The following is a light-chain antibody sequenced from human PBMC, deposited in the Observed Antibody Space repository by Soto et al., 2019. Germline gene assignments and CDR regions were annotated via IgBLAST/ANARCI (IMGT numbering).Light chain of an antibody. J-gene: IGLJ3*02. V-gene: IGLV1-44*01. CDR2: GNN. CDR3: AAWDDSLSGPV. CDR1: SSNIGRNT. Sequence: QSVLTQPPSASGTPGQRVTISCSGSSSNIGRNTVNWYQQFPGTAPKLLIYGNNQRPSGVPDRFYGSKSGTSASQAISGLQSEDEADYYCAAWDDSLSGPVFGGGTKVTVL.